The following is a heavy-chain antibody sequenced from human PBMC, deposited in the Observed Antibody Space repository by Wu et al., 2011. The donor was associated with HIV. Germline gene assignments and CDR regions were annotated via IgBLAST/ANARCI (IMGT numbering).Heavy chain of an antibody. CDR1: GYTFTGYY. CDR3: ARGPDVGSGSYYFYYFDY. Sequence: QVQLVQSGAEVKKPGASMKVSCKASGYTFTGYYMHWVRQAPGQGLEWMGWINPNSGGTNYAQKFQGRVTMTRDTSINTAYMELSRLTSDDTAVYYCARGPDVGSGSYYFYYFDYWGQGTLVTVSS. V-gene: IGHV1-2*02. J-gene: IGHJ4*02. D-gene: IGHD3-10*01. CDR2: INPNSGGT.